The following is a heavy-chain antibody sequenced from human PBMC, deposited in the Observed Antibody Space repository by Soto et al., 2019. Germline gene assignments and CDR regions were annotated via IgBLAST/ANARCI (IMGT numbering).Heavy chain of an antibody. J-gene: IGHJ5*02. CDR3: VRGAAAAGTDWFDA. D-gene: IGHD6-13*01. CDR2: ITTGRNT. V-gene: IGHV3-23*01. Sequence: EMQLLESGGGLVQPGGSLRLSCAASGFTFISYGMTWVRQAPGKGLEWVSGITTGRNTYYAESVKGRFTISRDNSKNVVYLQMNSLRAEDTAVYYCVRGAAAAGTDWFDAWGQGTLVIVSS. CDR1: GFTFISYG.